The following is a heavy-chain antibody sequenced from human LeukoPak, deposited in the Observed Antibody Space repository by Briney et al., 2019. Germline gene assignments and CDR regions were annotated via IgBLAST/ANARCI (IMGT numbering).Heavy chain of an antibody. Sequence: SQTLSLTCAISGDSVSSNSAVWNWIRLSPSRGLEWLGRTYYRSGWYNDYAVSVKSRITISPDTSKNQFSLQLNSVTPEDTAVYYCARGQGKNWFDPWGQGTLVTVSS. CDR3: ARGQGKNWFDP. V-gene: IGHV6-1*01. J-gene: IGHJ5*02. D-gene: IGHD3-10*01. CDR2: TYYRSGWYN. CDR1: GDSVSSNSAV.